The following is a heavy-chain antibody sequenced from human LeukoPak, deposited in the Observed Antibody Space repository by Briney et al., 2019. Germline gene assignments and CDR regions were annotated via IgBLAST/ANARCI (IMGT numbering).Heavy chain of an antibody. Sequence: ASVKVSCKASGCTFTSYAMNWVRQAPGQGLEWMGWINTNTGNPTYAQGFTGRFVFSLDTSVSTAYLQISSLKAEDTAIYYCARDGAPRSYNWFDPWGQGTLVTVSS. D-gene: IGHD3-16*01. V-gene: IGHV7-4-1*02. CDR2: INTNTGNP. CDR1: GCTFTSYA. J-gene: IGHJ5*02. CDR3: ARDGAPRSYNWFDP.